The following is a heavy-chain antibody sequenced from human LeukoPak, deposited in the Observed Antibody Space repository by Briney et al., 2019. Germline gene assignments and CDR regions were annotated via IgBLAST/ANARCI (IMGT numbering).Heavy chain of an antibody. J-gene: IGHJ3*02. CDR3: ARDTQWGAFDI. Sequence: PSETLSLTCTVSGYSISSGYYWGWIRQPPGKGLEWIGSIYHSGSTYYNPSLKSRVTISVDTSKNQFSLKLSSVTAADTAVYYCARDTQWGAFDIWGQGTMVTVSS. CDR1: GYSISSGYY. D-gene: IGHD1-26*01. CDR2: IYHSGST. V-gene: IGHV4-38-2*02.